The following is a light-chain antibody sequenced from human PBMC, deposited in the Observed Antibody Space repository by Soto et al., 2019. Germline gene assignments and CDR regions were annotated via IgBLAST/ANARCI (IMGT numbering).Light chain of an antibody. CDR1: QGIRND. CDR2: AAS. J-gene: IGKJ3*01. V-gene: IGKV1-6*01. CDR3: LQDYNYPPT. Sequence: AIPMTQSPSSLSASVGDRVTITCRASQGIRNDLGWYQQKPGKAPKLLIYAASSLQSGVPSRFSGSGSGADFTLTISSLQPEDFATYYCLQDYNYPPTFGPGTKVDIK.